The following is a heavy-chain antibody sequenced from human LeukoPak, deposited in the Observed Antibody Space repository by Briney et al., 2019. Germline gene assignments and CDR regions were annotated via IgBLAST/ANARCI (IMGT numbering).Heavy chain of an antibody. CDR3: ARSVKGYCSSTSCARRYYYYYMDV. CDR2: IYHSGST. D-gene: IGHD2-2*01. Sequence: SETLSLTCTVSGGSISSSSYYWGWIRQPPGKGLEWIGSIYHSGSTYYNPSLKSRVTISVDTSKNQFSLKLSSVTAADTAVYYCARSVKGYCSSTSCARRYYYYYMDVWGKGTTVTVSS. CDR1: GGSISSSSYY. J-gene: IGHJ6*03. V-gene: IGHV4-39*07.